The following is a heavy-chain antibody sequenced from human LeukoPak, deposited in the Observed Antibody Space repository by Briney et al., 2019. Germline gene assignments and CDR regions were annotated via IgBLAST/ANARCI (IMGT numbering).Heavy chain of an antibody. Sequence: GAAVKVSCKASGYTFIHYFIHWVRQATGQGLEWMGWMNPNSGNTGYAQKFQGRVTMTRNTSISTAYMELSSLRSEDTAVYYCARGVVDYYDSSGWLGREDYWGQGTLVTVSS. V-gene: IGHV1-8*02. J-gene: IGHJ4*02. D-gene: IGHD3-22*01. CDR1: GYTFIHYF. CDR2: MNPNSGNT. CDR3: ARGVVDYYDSSGWLGREDY.